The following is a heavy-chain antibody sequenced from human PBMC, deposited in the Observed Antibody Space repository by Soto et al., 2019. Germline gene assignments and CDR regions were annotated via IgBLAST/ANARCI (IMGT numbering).Heavy chain of an antibody. CDR3: ARGPILPGATSWLDP. CDR1: GGIFSSFS. D-gene: IGHD2-2*01. CDR2: IIPMTGTP. V-gene: IGHV1-69*01. Sequence: QVQLVQSGAEVKTPGSSVEVSCKASGGIFSSFSITWVRQVPGHGLEWIGGIIPMTGTPNYAEKFQGRLTLTADASTRTAYLVLSSLKSEDTAVYYCARGPILPGATSWLDPWGQGTVVIVSS. J-gene: IGHJ5*02.